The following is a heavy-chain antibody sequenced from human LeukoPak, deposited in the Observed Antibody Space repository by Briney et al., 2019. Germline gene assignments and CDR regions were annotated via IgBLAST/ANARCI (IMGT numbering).Heavy chain of an antibody. J-gene: IGHJ4*02. V-gene: IGHV3-21*01. D-gene: IGHD2-2*01. CDR3: ARDRPRYCSSTSCYFDY. CDR1: GFTFSSYD. CDR2: ITYSSGYT. Sequence: GGSLRLSCAASGFTFSSYDMSWVRQAPGKGLEWVSGITYSSGYTYYADSVKGRFTISRDNAKNSLYLQMNSLRAEDTAVYYCARDRPRYCSSTSCYFDYWGQGTLVTVSS.